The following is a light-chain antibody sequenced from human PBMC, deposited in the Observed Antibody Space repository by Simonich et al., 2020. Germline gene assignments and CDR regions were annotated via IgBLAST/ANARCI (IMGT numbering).Light chain of an antibody. J-gene: IGLJ3*02. CDR3: SSYAGSNNLRV. V-gene: IGLV2-8*01. CDR2: EVS. Sequence: QSALTQPPSASGSPGQSVTISCLGTSSAVGGYNYVSWYQQHPGKAPKRMIYEVSKRPSGVPDRFSGSKSGNTASLTVSGLQAEDEADYYCSSYAGSNNLRVFGGGTKLTVL. CDR1: SSAVGGYNY.